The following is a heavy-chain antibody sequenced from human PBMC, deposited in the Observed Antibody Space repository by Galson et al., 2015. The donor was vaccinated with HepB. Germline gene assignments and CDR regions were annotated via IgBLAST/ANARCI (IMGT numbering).Heavy chain of an antibody. J-gene: IGHJ4*02. Sequence: SLRLSCAASGFIFDDYAMHWVRQVPGKGLEWLSGISWNSLSMAYADSVKGRFTISRDNAENSLYLQMNSLRAEDTALYYCARDLAHNGGVTSGLKYWGRGTLVTVSS. CDR2: ISWNSLSM. D-gene: IGHD3-16*01. CDR1: GFIFDDYA. V-gene: IGHV3-9*01. CDR3: ARDLAHNGGVTSGLKY.